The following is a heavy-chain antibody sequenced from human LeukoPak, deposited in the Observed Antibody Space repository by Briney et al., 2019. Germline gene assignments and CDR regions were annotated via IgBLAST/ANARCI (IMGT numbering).Heavy chain of an antibody. CDR3: ARELGSGTYGEYYFDY. D-gene: IGHD1-26*01. V-gene: IGHV4-39*07. Sequence: SETLSLTCTVSGGSISSSSYYWGWIRQPPGKGLEWIGSIYYSGSTYYNPSLKSRVTISVDTSKNQFSLKLSSVTAADTAVYYCARELGSGTYGEYYFDYWGQGTLVTVSS. CDR1: GGSISSSSYY. CDR2: IYYSGST. J-gene: IGHJ4*02.